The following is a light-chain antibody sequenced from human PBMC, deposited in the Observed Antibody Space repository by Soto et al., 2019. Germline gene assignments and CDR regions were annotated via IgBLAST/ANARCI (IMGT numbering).Light chain of an antibody. CDR3: QLLKSYPPT. V-gene: IGKV1-9*01. CDR1: QGISSY. J-gene: IGKJ1*01. CDR2: AAS. Sequence: IKVDHTPSALCAVVGDSGTITCRASQGISSYLAWYQQKPGKAPKLLIYAASTLQSGVPSRFSGSGSGTDFTLTCSTLKPEDFPTYSCQLLKSYPPTFAQGTKVDI.